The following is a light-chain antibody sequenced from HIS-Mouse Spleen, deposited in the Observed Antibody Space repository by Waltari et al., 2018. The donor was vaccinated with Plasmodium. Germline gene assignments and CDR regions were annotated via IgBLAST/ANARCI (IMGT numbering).Light chain of an antibody. CDR1: SGRIASND. CDR2: EDN. J-gene: IGLJ3*02. CDR3: QSYDSSNQGV. V-gene: IGLV6-57*04. Sequence: NFMLTQPHSVSESPGKTVTISCTRSSGRIASNDVQWDQQRPGSAPTTVIYEDNQRPSGVPDRFSGSIDSSSNSASLTISGLKTEDEADYYCQSYDSSNQGVFGGGTKLTVL.